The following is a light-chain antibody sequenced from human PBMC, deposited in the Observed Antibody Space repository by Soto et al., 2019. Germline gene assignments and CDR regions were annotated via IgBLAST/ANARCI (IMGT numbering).Light chain of an antibody. CDR3: AAWDDSLNGYVV. V-gene: IGLV1-44*01. CDR1: SSNIGSNT. CDR2: LNN. J-gene: IGLJ2*01. Sequence: QSVLTQPPSASGTPGQRVTISCSGSSSNIGSNTVNWYQQLPGTAPKLLIYLNNQRPSGVPDRFSGSKSGTSASLAISGLQSEDEADYYCAAWDDSLNGYVVFGGGT.